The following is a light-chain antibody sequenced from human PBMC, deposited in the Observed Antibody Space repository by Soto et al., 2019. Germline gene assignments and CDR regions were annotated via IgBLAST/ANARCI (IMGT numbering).Light chain of an antibody. CDR2: GAS. CDR1: QSVSSSY. V-gene: IGKV3-20*01. CDR3: QQYGSSPLYT. Sequence: ESVLTQSPGTLSLSPGERATLSCRASQSVSSSYLAWYQQKPGQAPRLLIYGASSRATGIPDRFSGSGSGTDFTLTISRLEPEDFAMYYCQQYGSSPLYTFGQGTKLEIK. J-gene: IGKJ2*01.